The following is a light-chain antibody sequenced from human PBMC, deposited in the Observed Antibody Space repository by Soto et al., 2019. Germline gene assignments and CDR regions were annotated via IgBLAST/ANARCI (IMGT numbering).Light chain of an antibody. CDR1: QSVLYSSNNKNY. J-gene: IGKJ4*01. V-gene: IGKV4-1*01. CDR3: QQYYSTPLT. Sequence: DIVMTQSPDSLAVSLGERATINCKSSQSVLYSSNNKNYLAWYQQKPGQPPKLLIYWASPRESGVPDRFSGSGSGADFTLTISSLQAEDVAVYYCQQYYSTPLTFGGGTKVEIK. CDR2: WAS.